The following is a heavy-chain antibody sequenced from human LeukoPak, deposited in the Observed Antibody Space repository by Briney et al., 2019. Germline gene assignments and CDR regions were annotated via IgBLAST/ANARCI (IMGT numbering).Heavy chain of an antibody. CDR1: GFTFSDYW. CDR3: ARYHWNDVAY. CDR2: IKEDGSEK. V-gene: IGHV3-7*01. Sequence: GGSLRLSCAASGFTFSDYWMNWVRQAPGKGLEWVANIKEDGSEKYSVDSVRGRFTISRDNAKNSLYLQMNSLRAEDSAVYYCARYHWNDVAYWGQGTLVTVSS. D-gene: IGHD1-1*01. J-gene: IGHJ4*02.